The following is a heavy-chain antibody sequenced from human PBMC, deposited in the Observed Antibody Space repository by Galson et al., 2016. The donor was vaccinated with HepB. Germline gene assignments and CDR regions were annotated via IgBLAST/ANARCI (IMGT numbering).Heavy chain of an antibody. V-gene: IGHV1-46*01. D-gene: IGHD6-13*01. Sequence: SVKVSCKASGYTFTSYYMHWVRQAPGQGLEWMGIINPVGGNTGYAQKFQGRVTMTRDTSTSTVYLELRSLRSEDTAVYYCARSNYWYSSSWSEGGLDNWGQGTLVTVSP. CDR2: INPVGGNT. CDR3: ARSNYWYSSSWSEGGLDN. J-gene: IGHJ4*02. CDR1: GYTFTSYY.